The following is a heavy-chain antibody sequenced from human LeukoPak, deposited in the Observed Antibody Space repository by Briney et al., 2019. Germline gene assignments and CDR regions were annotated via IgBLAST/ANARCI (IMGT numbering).Heavy chain of an antibody. Sequence: SETLSLTCTVSGGSISSSSYYWSWIRQPPGKGLEWIGYIYFSGSTNYNPSLKSRVTISVDTSKNQFSLKLSSVTAADTAVYYCARGWGGYDYADYWGQGTLVTVSS. V-gene: IGHV4-61*01. D-gene: IGHD5-12*01. CDR2: IYFSGST. CDR3: ARGWGGYDYADY. J-gene: IGHJ4*02. CDR1: GGSISSSSYY.